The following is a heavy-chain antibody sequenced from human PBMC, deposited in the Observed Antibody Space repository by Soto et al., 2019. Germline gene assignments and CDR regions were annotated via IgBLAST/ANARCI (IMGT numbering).Heavy chain of an antibody. Sequence: GGSLRLSCAASGFTFSSYTMNWVRQAPGKGLEWVSSISSTSSYIYYADPVKGRFTISRDNAKNSLYLQMNSLRAEDTAVYYCARDYYGSGGDVFDIWGQGTMVTVSS. J-gene: IGHJ3*02. CDR1: GFTFSSYT. V-gene: IGHV3-21*01. CDR3: ARDYYGSGGDVFDI. D-gene: IGHD3-10*01. CDR2: ISSTSSYI.